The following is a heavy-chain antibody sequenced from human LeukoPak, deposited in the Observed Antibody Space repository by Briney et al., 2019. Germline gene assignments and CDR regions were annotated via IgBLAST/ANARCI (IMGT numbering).Heavy chain of an antibody. CDR1: GFTFSSHW. D-gene: IGHD6-13*01. Sequence: GGSLRLSCAASGFTFSSHWMSWVRQAPGKGLEWVANIKQDGSEKYYVDSVKGRFTISRDNAKNSLYLQMNSLRAEDTAVYYCARTYGSSSHWGQGTMVTVSS. V-gene: IGHV3-7*01. J-gene: IGHJ3*01. CDR3: ARTYGSSSH. CDR2: IKQDGSEK.